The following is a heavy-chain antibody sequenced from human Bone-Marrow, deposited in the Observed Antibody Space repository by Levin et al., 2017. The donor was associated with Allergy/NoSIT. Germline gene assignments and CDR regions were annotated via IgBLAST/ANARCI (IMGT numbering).Heavy chain of an antibody. CDR3: SHRRAPLISSWTVDNWVDP. D-gene: IGHD6-13*01. J-gene: IGHJ5*02. CDR1: GFSFSTSGVG. V-gene: IGHV2-5*02. Sequence: KGSGPTLVKPTQTLTLTCTFSGFSFSTSGVGVGWIRQPPGKALEWLALIYWDDDKRYSPSLKNRLAITKDTSKNQVVLTMTNMDPVDTATYYWSHRRAPLISSWTVDNWVDPWGQGTLVTVSS. CDR2: IYWDDDK.